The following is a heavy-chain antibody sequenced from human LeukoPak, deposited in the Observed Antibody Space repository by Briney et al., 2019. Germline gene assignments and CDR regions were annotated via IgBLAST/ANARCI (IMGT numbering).Heavy chain of an antibody. D-gene: IGHD2/OR15-2a*01. CDR3: AKDQGRSTPELDY. Sequence: PGGSLRLSCAASGFTFSSYAMSWVRQAPGKGLEWVSAVSGSGGSTYYADSVKGRFTISRDNSKNTLYLQTNSLRAEDTAVYYCAKDQGRSTPELDYWGQGTLVTVSS. CDR2: VSGSGGST. V-gene: IGHV3-23*01. J-gene: IGHJ4*02. CDR1: GFTFSSYA.